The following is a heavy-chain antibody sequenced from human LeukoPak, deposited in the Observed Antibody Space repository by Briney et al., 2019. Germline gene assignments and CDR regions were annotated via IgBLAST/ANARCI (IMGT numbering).Heavy chain of an antibody. CDR2: IIPILGIA. J-gene: IGHJ4*02. V-gene: IGHV1-69*04. CDR1: GYTFSSYA. Sequence: SVKVSCKASGYTFSSYAISWVRQAPGQGLEWMGRIIPILGIANYAQKFQGRVTITADKSTSTAYMELSSLRSEDTAVYYCAREEYSSSSFDYWGQGTLVTVSS. D-gene: IGHD6-6*01. CDR3: AREEYSSSSFDY.